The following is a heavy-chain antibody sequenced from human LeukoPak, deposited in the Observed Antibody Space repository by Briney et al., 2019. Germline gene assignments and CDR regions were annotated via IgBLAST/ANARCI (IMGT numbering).Heavy chain of an antibody. D-gene: IGHD3/OR15-3a*01. V-gene: IGHV3-23*01. J-gene: IGHJ4*02. CDR3: AKDLKWGDWYFDY. CDR1: GFTFSSYA. CDR2: ISGSGGST. Sequence: GGSLRLSCAASGFTFSSYAMSWVRQAPGKGLEWGSAISGSGGSTYYADSVKGRFTISRDNSKNTLYLQMNSLRAEDTAVYYCAKDLKWGDWYFDYWGQGTLVTVSS.